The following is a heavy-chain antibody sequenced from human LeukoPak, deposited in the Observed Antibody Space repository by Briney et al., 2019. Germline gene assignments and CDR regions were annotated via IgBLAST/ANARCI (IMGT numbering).Heavy chain of an antibody. J-gene: IGHJ5*02. V-gene: IGHV1-46*01. Sequence: GSVKVSFKAFGYTFTSNYMHWVRQAPGQGPEWMGVISPSGGSTTYAQKFQGRVTLTRDMSTSTDYLELSSLRSEDTAVYYCARDNSVRDEAWWFNPWGQGTLVTVSS. CDR1: GYTFTSNY. CDR3: ARDNSVRDEAWWFNP. CDR2: ISPSGGST. D-gene: IGHD5-24*01.